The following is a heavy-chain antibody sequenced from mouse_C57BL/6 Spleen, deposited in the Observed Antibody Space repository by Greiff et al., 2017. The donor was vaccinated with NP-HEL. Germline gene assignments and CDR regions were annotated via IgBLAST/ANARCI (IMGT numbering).Heavy chain of an antibody. CDR3: AKPLIFSTGYFDV. CDR1: GFTFSDYG. CDR2: ISSGSSTI. J-gene: IGHJ1*03. Sequence: DVHLVESGGGLVKPGGSLKLSCAASGFTFSDYGMHWVRQAPEKGLEWVAYISSGSSTIYYADTVKGRFTISRDNAKNTLFLQMTSLRSEDTAMYYCAKPLIFSTGYFDVWGTGTTVTVSS. D-gene: IGHD1-1*01. V-gene: IGHV5-17*01.